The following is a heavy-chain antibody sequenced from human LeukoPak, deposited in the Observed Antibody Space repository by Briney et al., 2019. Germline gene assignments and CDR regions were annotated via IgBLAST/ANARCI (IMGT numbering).Heavy chain of an antibody. CDR3: AREVVTMVRGVIVDY. Sequence: SQTLSLTCTVSGGSISSGSYYWSWIRQPGGKGLEWIGRIYTSGSTNYNPSLKSRVTISVDTSKNQFSLKLSSVTAADTAVYYCAREVVTMVRGVIVDYWGQGTLVTVSS. CDR1: GGSISSGSYY. V-gene: IGHV4-61*02. J-gene: IGHJ4*02. CDR2: IYTSGST. D-gene: IGHD3-10*01.